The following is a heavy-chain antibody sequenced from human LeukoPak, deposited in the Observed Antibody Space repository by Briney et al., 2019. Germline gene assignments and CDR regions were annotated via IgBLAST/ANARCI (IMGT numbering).Heavy chain of an antibody. D-gene: IGHD4-17*01. CDR2: ISSNGGST. Sequence: PGGSLRLSCAASGFTFSSYAMHWVRQAPGKGLEYVSAISSNGGSTYYANSVKGRFTISRDNSKNTLYLQMGSLRAEDLAVYYCARVGGDYSVDYWGQGTLVTVSS. J-gene: IGHJ4*02. V-gene: IGHV3-64*01. CDR3: ARVGGDYSVDY. CDR1: GFTFSSYA.